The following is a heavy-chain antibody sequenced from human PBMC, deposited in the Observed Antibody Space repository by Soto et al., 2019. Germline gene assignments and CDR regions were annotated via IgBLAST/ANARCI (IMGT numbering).Heavy chain of an antibody. CDR2: INPNSGGT. Sequence: ASVKVSCKASGYTFTGYYMHWVRQAPGQGLEWMGWINPNSGGTNYAQKFQGWVTMTRDTSISTAYMELSRLRSDDTAVYYCARDAAVAAHGAWLDPWGEGTLVTVSS. CDR1: GYTFTGYY. CDR3: ARDAAVAAHGAWLDP. V-gene: IGHV1-2*04. D-gene: IGHD6-19*01. J-gene: IGHJ5*02.